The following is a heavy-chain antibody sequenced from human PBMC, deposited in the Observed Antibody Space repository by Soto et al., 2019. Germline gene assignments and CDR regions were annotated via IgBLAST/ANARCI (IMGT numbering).Heavy chain of an antibody. Sequence: AGGSLRLSCTASRFTFSDYYMNWIRQAPGKGLEWVSYITGSGSTIYYADSVKGRFTISRDNAKNSLYLQMNSLRAEDTAVYYCAVIPYPYYYYGMDVWGQGTTVTVSS. J-gene: IGHJ6*02. CDR1: RFTFSDYY. CDR3: AVIPYPYYYYGMDV. CDR2: ITGSGSTI. V-gene: IGHV3-11*01. D-gene: IGHD3-16*01.